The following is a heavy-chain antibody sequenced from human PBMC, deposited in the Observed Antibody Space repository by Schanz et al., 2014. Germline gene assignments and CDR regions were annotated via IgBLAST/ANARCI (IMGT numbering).Heavy chain of an antibody. Sequence: QVQLVESGGCLVKPGGSLRLSCAASGFTFNDYYMNWIRQAPGKGLEWVSYISGSDNYINYADSVKGRFTISRDNAKNSLFLLMSSLRAEDSAVYYCARGARQYSGSYSPSDYWGQGTLVTVSS. V-gene: IGHV3-11*06. J-gene: IGHJ4*02. D-gene: IGHD1-26*01. CDR1: GFTFNDYY. CDR3: ARGARQYSGSYSPSDY. CDR2: ISGSDNYI.